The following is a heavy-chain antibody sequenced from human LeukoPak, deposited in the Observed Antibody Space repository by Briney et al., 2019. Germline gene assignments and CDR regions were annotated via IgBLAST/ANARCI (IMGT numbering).Heavy chain of an antibody. CDR2: VSYDGNSI. V-gene: IGHV3-30*03. J-gene: IGHJ4*02. D-gene: IGHD6-19*01. Sequence: GGSLRLSCAASGFTFIAYGMHWVRQAPGRGLEWVAIVSYDGNSIYYADSVKGRFTISRDNSKNTLYLQMNSLRGDDSAVYYCASSLSSGWGPIDDYWGQGTLVTVSS. CDR1: GFTFIAYG. CDR3: ASSLSSGWGPIDDY.